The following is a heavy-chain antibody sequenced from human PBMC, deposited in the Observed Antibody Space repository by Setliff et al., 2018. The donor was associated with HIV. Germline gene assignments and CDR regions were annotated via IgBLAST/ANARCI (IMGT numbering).Heavy chain of an antibody. CDR3: TRPQYIYDNSDSDN. CDR2: ILDKANNYAT. CDR1: GFTFSGSA. Sequence: GGSLRLSCGASGFTFSGSAMHWVRQASGKGLEWVGRILDKANNYATAYAASVKGRFTISRDDSKNTAYLQMNSLKTEDTAIYYCTRPQYIYDNSDSDNWGQGALVTVSS. D-gene: IGHD3-22*01. J-gene: IGHJ4*02. V-gene: IGHV3-73*01.